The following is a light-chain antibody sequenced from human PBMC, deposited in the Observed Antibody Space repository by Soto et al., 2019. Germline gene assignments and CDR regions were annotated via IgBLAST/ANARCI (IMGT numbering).Light chain of an antibody. J-gene: IGKJ1*01. CDR2: GAS. CDR3: QQYGSLPGT. CDR1: QSVSSSY. V-gene: IGKV3-20*01. Sequence: EIVLTQSPATLSLSPGERATLSCRASQSVSSSYLAWYQQKPGQAPRLLIYGASSRATGIPDRFSGSGSGTDFTLTISRLEPEDFAVYYCQQYGSLPGTFGQGTKVEIK.